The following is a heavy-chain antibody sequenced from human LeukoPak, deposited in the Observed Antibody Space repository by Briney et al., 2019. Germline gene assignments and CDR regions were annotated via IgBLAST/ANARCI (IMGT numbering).Heavy chain of an antibody. V-gene: IGHV3-23*01. CDR2: ISGSGGST. Sequence: GGSLRLSCAASGFTFSSYAMSWVRQAPGKGLEWVSAISGSGGSTYYADSVKGRFTISRDNSKNTLYLQMNSLRAEDTAVYYCAKRFYPSVTADGNYFDYWGQGTLVTVSS. J-gene: IGHJ4*02. CDR3: AKRFYPSVTADGNYFDY. D-gene: IGHD2-21*02. CDR1: GFTFSSYA.